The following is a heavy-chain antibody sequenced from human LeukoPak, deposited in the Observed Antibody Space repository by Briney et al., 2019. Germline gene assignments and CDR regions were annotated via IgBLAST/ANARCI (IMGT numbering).Heavy chain of an antibody. J-gene: IGHJ3*02. V-gene: IGHV3-21*01. Sequence: GGSLRLSCAASGFTFSSYFMNWVRQAPGKGLEWVSSISSSSYIYYADSVKGRFTISRDNGKNSLNLQMNSLRAEDTAVYYCARTPTVLRYFDIWGQGTMVTVSS. D-gene: IGHD3-9*01. CDR2: ISSSSYI. CDR3: ARTPTVLRYFDI. CDR1: GFTFSSYF.